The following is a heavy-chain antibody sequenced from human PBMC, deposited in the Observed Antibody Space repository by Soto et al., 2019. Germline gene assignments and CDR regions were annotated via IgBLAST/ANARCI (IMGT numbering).Heavy chain of an antibody. CDR1: GYTFSDYG. CDR3: ARSYNYGSYWYFDL. V-gene: IGHV1-18*04. J-gene: IGHJ2*01. CDR2: VSISSGNT. Sequence: ASVKVSCKASGYTFSDYGITWVRQAPGQGLEWMGWVSISSGNTHFEESLQGRVTMTSDKTSTAYMELWRLRSDDSAMYYCARSYNYGSYWYFDLWGRGTLVTVSS. D-gene: IGHD3-10*01.